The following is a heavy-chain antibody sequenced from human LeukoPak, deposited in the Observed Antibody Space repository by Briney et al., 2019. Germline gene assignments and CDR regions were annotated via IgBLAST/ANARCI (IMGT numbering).Heavy chain of an antibody. Sequence: GGSLRLSCASSGFTFSNYGMSWVRQAPGKGLQWVSSISGSGVITYYADSVKGRFTISRDNSRNTLYLQMNSLRAEDTAVYYCAKERWEQTRDDYFDYWGQGTLVTVSS. CDR1: GFTFSNYG. D-gene: IGHD4-23*01. CDR3: AKERWEQTRDDYFDY. V-gene: IGHV3-23*01. J-gene: IGHJ4*02. CDR2: ISGSGVIT.